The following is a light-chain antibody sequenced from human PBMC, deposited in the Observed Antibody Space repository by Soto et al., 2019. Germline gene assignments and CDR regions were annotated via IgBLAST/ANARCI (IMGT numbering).Light chain of an antibody. Sequence: EIVLTQSPGTLSLSPGERATLSCRASQSVSSSYLAWYQQKPGQAPRLLIYGASSRATGIPDRFSGSGSGTEFTLTIRRLEPEDFAVYYCQQYGSSPRFTFGPGNKVDIK. CDR1: QSVSSSY. CDR2: GAS. CDR3: QQYGSSPRFT. V-gene: IGKV3-20*01. J-gene: IGKJ3*01.